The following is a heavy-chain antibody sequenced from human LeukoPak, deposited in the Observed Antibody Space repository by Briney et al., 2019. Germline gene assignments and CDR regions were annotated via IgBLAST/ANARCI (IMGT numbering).Heavy chain of an antibody. CDR3: ARDHSGYDYYYYYYMDV. Sequence: GGSLRLSCAASGCTFSRYSMNWVRQAPGKGLEWVSSISISSNYIYYPDSLKGRFTISRDNAKNSLYLQMNSLRAEDTAVYYCARDHSGYDYYYYYYMDVWGKGTTVTVSS. D-gene: IGHD5-12*01. CDR2: ISISSNYI. V-gene: IGHV3-21*01. CDR1: GCTFSRYS. J-gene: IGHJ6*03.